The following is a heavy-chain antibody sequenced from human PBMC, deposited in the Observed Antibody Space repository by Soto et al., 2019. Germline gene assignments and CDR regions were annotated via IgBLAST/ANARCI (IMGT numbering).Heavy chain of an antibody. CDR1: GCTFTSYY. V-gene: IGHV1-46*01. CDR2: INPSGGST. D-gene: IGHD3-10*01. J-gene: IGHJ6*02. Sequence: GCSVKVSCKASGCTFTSYYMHWVRQAPGQGREWMGIINPSGGSTSYAQKFQGRVTMPSDTSTSTVYMELSSLRSEDTAVYYSARDLEREGMVRGAINYYYGIDVWGQGTTVTVSS. CDR3: ARDLEREGMVRGAINYYYGIDV.